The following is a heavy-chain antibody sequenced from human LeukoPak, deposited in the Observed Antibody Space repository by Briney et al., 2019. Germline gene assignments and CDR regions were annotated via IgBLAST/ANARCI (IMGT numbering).Heavy chain of an antibody. CDR2: IWYDGSNK. V-gene: IGHV3-33*01. CDR3: ARRDSSGVVPRWDY. J-gene: IGHJ4*02. CDR1: GFTFSSYG. D-gene: IGHD6-25*01. Sequence: TGGSLRLSCAASGFTFSSYGMHWVRQAPGKGLEWVAVIWYDGSNKYYADSVKGRFTISRDNSKNTLYLQMDSLRAEDTAVYHCARRDSSGVVPRWDYWGQGTLVTVSS.